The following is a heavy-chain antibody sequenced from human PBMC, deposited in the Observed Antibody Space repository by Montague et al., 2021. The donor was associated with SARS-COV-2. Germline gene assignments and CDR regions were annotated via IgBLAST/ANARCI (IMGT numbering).Heavy chain of an antibody. Sequence: TQYNPSLKSRVSISVDTSKNQLSLKLTSVTAADTGVYYGARGQVTVFGVLIMLPAAGPFDIWGQGTMVTVSS. V-gene: IGHV4-34*01. CDR3: ARGQVTVFGVLIMLPAAGPFDI. D-gene: IGHD3-3*01. J-gene: IGHJ3*02. CDR2: T.